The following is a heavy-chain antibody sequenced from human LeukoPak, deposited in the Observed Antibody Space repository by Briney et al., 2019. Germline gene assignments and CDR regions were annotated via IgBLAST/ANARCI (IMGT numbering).Heavy chain of an antibody. V-gene: IGHV4-34*01. CDR2: INHSGST. CDR1: GGSFSGYY. J-gene: IGHJ6*02. CDR3: ARVVVVPAAIGVYYYGMDV. D-gene: IGHD2-2*01. Sequence: SETLSHTCAVYGGSFSGYYWSWIRQPPGKGLEWIGEINHSGSTNYNPSLKSRVTISVDTSKNQFSLKLSSVTAADTAVYYCARVVVVPAAIGVYYYGMDVWAQGTTVTVSS.